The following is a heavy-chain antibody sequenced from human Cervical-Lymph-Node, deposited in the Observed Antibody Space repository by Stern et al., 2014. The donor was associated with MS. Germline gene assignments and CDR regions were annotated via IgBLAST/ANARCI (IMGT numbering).Heavy chain of an antibody. D-gene: IGHD4-17*01. CDR1: GFTFSPYA. CDR2: ISYDGSNK. V-gene: IGHV3-30*04. CDR3: ARDRLDGDYVYYYGLDV. J-gene: IGHJ6*02. Sequence: VQLVESGGGVVRPGRSLRLSCATSGFTFSPYAVLWVRQAPGTGLEWVAAISYDGSNKFYGGSVKGRFTISRDNSKNTLFLQMNNLRPEDSGVYHCARDRLDGDYVYYYGLDVWGQGTTVTVSS.